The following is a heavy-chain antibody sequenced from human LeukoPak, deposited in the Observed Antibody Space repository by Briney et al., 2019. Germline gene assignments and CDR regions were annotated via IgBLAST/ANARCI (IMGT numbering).Heavy chain of an antibody. J-gene: IGHJ6*02. V-gene: IGHV4-34*01. Sequence: PSVTLSLTCAVYGGSFSGYYWSWIRQPPGKGLEWIGEINHSGSTNYYPSLKSRVTISVDTSKNQFSLKLSSVTAADTAVYYCARGHYYDSSGYYYYYYGMDVWGQGTTVTV. CDR1: GGSFSGYY. CDR2: INHSGST. D-gene: IGHD3-22*01. CDR3: ARGHYYDSSGYYYYYYGMDV.